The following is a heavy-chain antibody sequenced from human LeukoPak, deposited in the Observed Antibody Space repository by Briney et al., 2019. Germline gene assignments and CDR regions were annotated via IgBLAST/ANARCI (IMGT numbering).Heavy chain of an antibody. CDR3: ARVRGSTLLASWFDP. D-gene: IGHD6-13*01. J-gene: IGHJ5*02. V-gene: IGHV3-30-3*01. CDR2: ISYDGSNK. CDR1: GFTFSSYA. Sequence: GGSLRLSCAASGFTFSSYAMSWVRQAPGKGLEWVAVISYDGSNKYYADSVKGRFTISRDNSKNTLYLQMNSLRAEDTALYYCARVRGSTLLASWFDPWGQGTLVTVSS.